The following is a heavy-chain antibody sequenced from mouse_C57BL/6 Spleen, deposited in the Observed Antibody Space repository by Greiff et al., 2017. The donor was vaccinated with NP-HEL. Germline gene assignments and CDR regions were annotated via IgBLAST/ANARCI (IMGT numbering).Heavy chain of an antibody. V-gene: IGHV1-78*01. Sequence: VQLQQSDAELVKPGASVKISCKVSGYTFTDHTIHWMKQRPEQGLEWIGYIYPRDGSTKYNEKFKGKATLTADKSSSTAYMQLNSLTSEDSAVYCCARVDYYGSGYWAMDYWGQRTSVTVSS. CDR2: IYPRDGST. J-gene: IGHJ4*01. D-gene: IGHD1-1*01. CDR1: GYTFTDHT. CDR3: ARVDYYGSGYWAMDY.